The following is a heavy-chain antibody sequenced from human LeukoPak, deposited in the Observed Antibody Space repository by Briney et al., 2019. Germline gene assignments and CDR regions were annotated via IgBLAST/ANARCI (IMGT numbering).Heavy chain of an antibody. J-gene: IGHJ4*02. CDR3: AKDLAGSGSYSFDY. D-gene: IGHD1-26*01. CDR1: GFTFSSYA. CDR2: ISGSGGST. V-gene: IGHV3-23*01. Sequence: GGSLRLSCAASGFTFSSYAMNWVRQAPGRGLEWVSAISGSGGSTYYADSVKGRFTISRDNSRNTLYLQMNSLRAEDTAVYYCAKDLAGSGSYSFDYWGQGTLVTVSS.